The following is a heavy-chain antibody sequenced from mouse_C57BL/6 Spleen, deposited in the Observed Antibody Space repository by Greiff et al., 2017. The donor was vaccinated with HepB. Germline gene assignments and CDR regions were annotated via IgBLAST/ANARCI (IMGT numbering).Heavy chain of an antibody. D-gene: IGHD2-4*01. V-gene: IGHV1-53*01. Sequence: VKLQQPGTELVKPGASVKLSCKASGYTFTSYWMHWVKQRPGQGLEWIGNINPSNGGTNYNEKFKSKATLTVDKSSSTAYMQLSSLTSEDSAVYYCAREFYDYDVGYAMDYWGQGTSVTVSS. J-gene: IGHJ4*01. CDR2: INPSNGGT. CDR1: GYTFTSYW. CDR3: AREFYDYDVGYAMDY.